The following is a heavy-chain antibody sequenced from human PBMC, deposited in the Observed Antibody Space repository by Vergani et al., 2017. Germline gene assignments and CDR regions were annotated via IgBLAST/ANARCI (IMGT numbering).Heavy chain of an antibody. J-gene: IGHJ4*02. V-gene: IGHV3-23*04. CDR3: ARVMYSSGWYMGY. CDR2: ISGSGGST. CDR1: GFTFSSYA. Sequence: VQLVESGGGLVKPGGSLRLSCAASGFTFSSYAMSWVRQAPGKGLEWVSAISGSGGSTYYADSVKGRFTISRDNSKNTLYLQMNSLRAEDTAVYYCARVMYSSGWYMGYWGQGTLVTVSS. D-gene: IGHD6-19*01.